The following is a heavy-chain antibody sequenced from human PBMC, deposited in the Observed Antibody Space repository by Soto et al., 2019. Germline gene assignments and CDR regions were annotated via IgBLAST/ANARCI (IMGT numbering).Heavy chain of an antibody. CDR3: AWGGSSGYLN. CDR1: GGSFSGYY. V-gene: IGHV4-34*01. Sequence: SETLSLTCAVYGGSFSGYYWSWIRQPPGKGLEWIGEINHSGSTNYNPSLKSRVTISVDTSKNQFSLKLSSVTAADTAVYYCAWGGSSGYLNWRQGTLVTVSS. J-gene: IGHJ4*02. D-gene: IGHD3-22*01. CDR2: INHSGST.